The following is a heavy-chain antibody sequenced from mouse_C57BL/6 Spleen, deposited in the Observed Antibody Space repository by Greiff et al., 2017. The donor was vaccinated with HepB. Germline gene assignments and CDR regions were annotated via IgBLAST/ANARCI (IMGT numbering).Heavy chain of an antibody. CDR2: IDPSDSYT. J-gene: IGHJ4*01. V-gene: IGHV1-50*01. Sequence: QVQLQQPGAELVKPGASVKLSCKASGYTFTSYWMQWVKQRPGQGLEWIGEIDPSDSYTNYNQKFKGKATLTVDTSSSTAYMQLSSLTSEDSAVYYGARRTGTEFMDYWGQGTSVTVSS. CDR3: ARRTGTEFMDY. CDR1: GYTFTSYW. D-gene: IGHD4-1*01.